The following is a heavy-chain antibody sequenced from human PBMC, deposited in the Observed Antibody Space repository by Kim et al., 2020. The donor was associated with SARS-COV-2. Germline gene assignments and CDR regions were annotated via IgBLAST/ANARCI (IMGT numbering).Heavy chain of an antibody. V-gene: IGHV4-39*01. CDR2: IYYSGST. CDR3: ARSWLLPYYFDY. J-gene: IGHJ4*02. D-gene: IGHD3-22*01. Sequence: SETLSLTCTVSGGSISSSSYYWGWIRQPPGKGLEWIGSIYYSGSTYYNPSLKSRVTISVDTSKNQFSLKLSSVTAADTAVYYCARSWLLPYYFDYWGQGTLVTVSS. CDR1: GGSISSSSYY.